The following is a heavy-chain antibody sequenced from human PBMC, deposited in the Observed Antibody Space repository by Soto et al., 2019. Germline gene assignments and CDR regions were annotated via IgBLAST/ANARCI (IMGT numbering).Heavy chain of an antibody. V-gene: IGHV3-33*01. CDR3: VRVRGGTGHYGMDV. J-gene: IGHJ6*02. Sequence: GGSLRLSCAASGFTFSSYGMHWVRQAPGKGLEWVAVIWYDGSNKYYADSVKGRFTISRDNSKNTLYLQMNSLRAEDTAVYYCVRVRGGTGHYGMDVWGQGTTVTVSS. CDR2: IWYDGSNK. CDR1: GFTFSSYG. D-gene: IGHD3-9*01.